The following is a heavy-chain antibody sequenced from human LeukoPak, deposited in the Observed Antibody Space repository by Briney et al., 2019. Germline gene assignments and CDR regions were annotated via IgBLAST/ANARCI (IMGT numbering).Heavy chain of an antibody. CDR3: ARGAYGSGSTNWFDP. CDR1: GGSISSYC. V-gene: IGHV4-4*07. CDR2: IYSSGST. D-gene: IGHD3-10*01. Sequence: SETLSLTCPVTGGSISSYCWSWIRQPAGRGLECIGRIYSSGSTDYNSSLKSRVTMSVDTSKNQFSLKLSSVTAADTAVYYCARGAYGSGSTNWFDPWGQGTLVTVSS. J-gene: IGHJ5*02.